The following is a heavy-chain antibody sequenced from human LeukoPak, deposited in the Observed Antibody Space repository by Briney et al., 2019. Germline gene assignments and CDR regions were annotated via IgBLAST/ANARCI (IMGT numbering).Heavy chain of an antibody. Sequence: SETLSLTCTVSGGSISSYYWTWIRQPPGKGLEWIGYISYSGSTNYNPSLKSRVTIFLDTSKNQFSLRLSSLTAADTAVYYCARDSYYYGLDVWGQGTTVAVSS. CDR1: GGSISSYY. CDR2: ISYSGST. J-gene: IGHJ6*02. V-gene: IGHV4-59*08. CDR3: ARDSYYYGLDV. D-gene: IGHD2-21*01.